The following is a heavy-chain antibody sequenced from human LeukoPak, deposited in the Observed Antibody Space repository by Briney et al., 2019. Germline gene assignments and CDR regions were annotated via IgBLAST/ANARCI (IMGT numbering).Heavy chain of an antibody. CDR3: ARTSPTSHFDF. D-gene: IGHD3-16*01. Sequence: GGSLRLSCVASGFTFTTYWTQWVRQAPGKGLVWVSRINGDGSNSNYADSVKGRFTISRDNARNTLYLQMNGLRAEDTALYYCARTSPTSHFDFWGQGTLVTVSS. CDR1: GFTFTTYW. J-gene: IGHJ4*02. V-gene: IGHV3-74*01. CDR2: INGDGSNS.